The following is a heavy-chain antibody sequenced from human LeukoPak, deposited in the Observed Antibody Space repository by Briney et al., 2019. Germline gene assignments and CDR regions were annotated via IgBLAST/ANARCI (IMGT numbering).Heavy chain of an antibody. Sequence: SATLSLTCTVSGGSISSYYWSWIRQPPGKGLEWIGYIYYSGSTNYNPSLKSRVTISVDTSKNQFSLKLSSVTAADTAVYYCARPSSSSWYGGFDYWGQGTLVTVSS. J-gene: IGHJ4*02. D-gene: IGHD6-13*01. CDR3: ARPSSSSWYGGFDY. CDR2: IYYSGST. CDR1: GGSISSYY. V-gene: IGHV4-59*01.